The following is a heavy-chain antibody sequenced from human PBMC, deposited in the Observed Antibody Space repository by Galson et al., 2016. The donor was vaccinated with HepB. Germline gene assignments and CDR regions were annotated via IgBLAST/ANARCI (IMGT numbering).Heavy chain of an antibody. D-gene: IGHD2-21*01. V-gene: IGHV3-30*04. CDR2: MSNDGKNK. CDR1: GFTFATDA. J-gene: IGHJ4*02. Sequence: SLRLSCAAPGFTFATDAIERVRQAPGKGLKGVAEMSNDGKNKYYADSAKGRCTISRDNSKNTLYLQMNSLRAEDTAVYYCAREISFKGELDYWGQGTLVTVSS. CDR3: AREISFKGELDY.